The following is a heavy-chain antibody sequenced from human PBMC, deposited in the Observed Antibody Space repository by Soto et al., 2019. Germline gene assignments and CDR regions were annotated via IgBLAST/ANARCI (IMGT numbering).Heavy chain of an antibody. V-gene: IGHV3-11*05. J-gene: IGHJ3*02. CDR1: GFTFSDYY. CDR3: ARDRGRYLYAFDI. D-gene: IGHD1-26*01. CDR2: ISSSSSYT. Sequence: QVQLVESGGGLVKPGGSLRLSCAASGFTFSDYYMSWIRQAPGKGLEWVSYISSSSSYTNYADSVKGRFTISRDNAKDSLYLEMNSLRGEDTAVYYCARDRGRYLYAFDIWGQGTMVTVSS.